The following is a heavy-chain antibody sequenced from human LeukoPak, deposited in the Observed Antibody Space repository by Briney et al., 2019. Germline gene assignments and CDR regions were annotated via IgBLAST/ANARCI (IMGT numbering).Heavy chain of an antibody. Sequence: GGSLRLSCAASGFTFSSYAMSWVRQAPGKGLEWVSAISGSGGSTYYADSVKGRFTISRDNSKNTLYLQMNSLRAEDTAVYYCAKDPVSCSSTSCSTGYWGQGTLVTVSS. CDR3: AKDPVSCSSTSCSTGY. D-gene: IGHD2-2*01. J-gene: IGHJ4*02. V-gene: IGHV3-23*01. CDR1: GFTFSSYA. CDR2: ISGSGGST.